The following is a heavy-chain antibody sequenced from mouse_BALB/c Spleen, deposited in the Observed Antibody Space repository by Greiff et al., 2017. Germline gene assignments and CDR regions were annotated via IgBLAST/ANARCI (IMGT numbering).Heavy chain of an antibody. J-gene: IGHJ1*01. Sequence: VQLQQSGAELVKPGASVKLSCTASGFNITDSYMHWVKQRPEQGLEWIGRIDPANGNTKYDPKFQGKATITADTSSNTAYLQLSSLTSEAAADYYATRGGINGYFDYWGAGTTVTVSS. CDR3: TRGGINGYFDY. D-gene: IGHD1-1*02. CDR2: IDPANGNT. V-gene: IGHV14-3*02. CDR1: GFNITDSY.